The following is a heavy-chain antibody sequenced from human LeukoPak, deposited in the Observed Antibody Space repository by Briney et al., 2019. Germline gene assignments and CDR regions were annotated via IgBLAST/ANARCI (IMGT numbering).Heavy chain of an antibody. Sequence: SETLSLTCAVYGGSFSGYYWSWIRQPPGKGLEWIGEINHSGSTNYNPSLKSRVTISVDTSKNQFSLKLSSVTAADTAVYYCARAVSGYYDYWGQGTLVTVSS. CDR1: GGSFSGYY. D-gene: IGHD3-22*01. CDR3: ARAVSGYYDY. J-gene: IGHJ4*02. V-gene: IGHV4-34*01. CDR2: INHSGST.